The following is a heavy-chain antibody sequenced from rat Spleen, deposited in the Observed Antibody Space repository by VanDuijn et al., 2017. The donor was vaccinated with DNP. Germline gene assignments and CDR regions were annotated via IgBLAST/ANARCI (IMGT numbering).Heavy chain of an antibody. CDR2: ISASGGST. CDR1: GFTFNNYW. CDR3: TTDFERGY. Sequence: EVQLVESGGDLVQPGRSLKLSCVASGFTFNNYWMPWIRQVPGKGLEWVASISASGGSTSYRDSVKGRFTISRDNAKSTLYLQMDSLRSEDTATYYCTTDFERGYWGQGVMVTVSS. V-gene: IGHV5-31*01. J-gene: IGHJ2*01. D-gene: IGHD1-11*01.